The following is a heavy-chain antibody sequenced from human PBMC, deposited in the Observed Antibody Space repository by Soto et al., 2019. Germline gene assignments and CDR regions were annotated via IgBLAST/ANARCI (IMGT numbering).Heavy chain of an antibody. J-gene: IGHJ5*02. D-gene: IGHD6-6*01. CDR1: GYTFTSYG. CDR2: ISAYNGNT. V-gene: IGHV1-18*01. CDR3: ARMGPYSSSSFPTANNWFDP. Sequence: QVQLVQSGAEVKKPGASVKVSCKASGYTFTSYGISWVRQAPGQGLEWMGWISAYNGNTNYAQKLQGRVTMTTDTSTSTAYMELRSRRSDDTAVYYCARMGPYSSSSFPTANNWFDPWGQGTLVTVSS.